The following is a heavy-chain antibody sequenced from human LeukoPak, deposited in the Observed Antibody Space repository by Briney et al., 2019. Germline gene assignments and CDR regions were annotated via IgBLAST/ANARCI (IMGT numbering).Heavy chain of an antibody. CDR1: GGTFSSYA. V-gene: IGHV1-69*04. Sequence: GASVKVSCKASGGTFSSYAISWVRQAPGQGLEWMGRIIPILGIANYAQKFQGRVTITADKSTSTAYMELSSLRSEDTAVYYCARRYYDILTGYYRYGMDVWGQGTTVTVSS. D-gene: IGHD3-9*01. CDR3: ARRYYDILTGYYRYGMDV. J-gene: IGHJ6*02. CDR2: IIPILGIA.